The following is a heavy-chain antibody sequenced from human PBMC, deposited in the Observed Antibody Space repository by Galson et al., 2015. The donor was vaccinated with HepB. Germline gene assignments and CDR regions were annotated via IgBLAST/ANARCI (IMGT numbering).Heavy chain of an antibody. Sequence: SLRLSCAASGFTFSDYYMSWIRQAPGKGLEWVSYISSSSSYTNYADSVKGRFTISRDNAKNSLYLQMNSLRAEDTAVYYCARIQRITIFGVVIQTYGMDVWGQGTTVTVSS. V-gene: IGHV3-11*06. CDR1: GFTFSDYY. D-gene: IGHD3-3*01. CDR3: ARIQRITIFGVVIQTYGMDV. CDR2: ISSSSSYT. J-gene: IGHJ6*02.